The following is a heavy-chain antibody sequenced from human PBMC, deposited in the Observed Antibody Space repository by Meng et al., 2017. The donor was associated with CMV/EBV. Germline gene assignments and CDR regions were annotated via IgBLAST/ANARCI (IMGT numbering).Heavy chain of an antibody. D-gene: IGHD6-13*01. Sequence: QLPLQGPGPGLWNPSDTPSLTCTVSGGSISSSSYYWGWIRQPPGKGLEWIGSIYYSGSTYYNPSLKSRVTISVDTSKNQFSLKLSSVTAADTAVYYCARGGIAAAGLHWGQGTLVTVSS. CDR2: IYYSGST. CDR3: ARGGIAAAGLH. CDR1: GGSISSSSYY. V-gene: IGHV4-39*07. J-gene: IGHJ4*02.